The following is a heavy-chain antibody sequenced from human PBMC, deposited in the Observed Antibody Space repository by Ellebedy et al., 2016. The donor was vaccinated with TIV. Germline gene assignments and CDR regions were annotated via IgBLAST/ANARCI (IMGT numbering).Heavy chain of an antibody. J-gene: IGHJ4*02. CDR1: GFTFSTYS. CDR2: ICSSSSTI. V-gene: IGHV3-48*01. D-gene: IGHD4-17*01. Sequence: GESLKISCVASGFTFSTYSMNWVRQAPGKGLEWVSYICSSSSTIYYADSVKGRFTVSRDNAKDSLYLQMDSLRADDTAVYYCARAGDYNLLSPAGGYWGPGTVLTVSS. CDR3: ARAGDYNLLSPAGGY.